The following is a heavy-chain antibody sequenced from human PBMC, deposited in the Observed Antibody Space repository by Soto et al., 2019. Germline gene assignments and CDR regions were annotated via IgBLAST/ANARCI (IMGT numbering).Heavy chain of an antibody. V-gene: IGHV3-33*01. CDR3: ARDKITMVRGALTDYYGMDV. J-gene: IGHJ6*02. CDR1: GFTFSSYG. D-gene: IGHD3-10*01. CDR2: IWYDGSNK. Sequence: GGSLRLSCAASGFTFSSYGMHWVRQAPGKGLEWVAVIWYDGSNKYYADSVKGRFTISRDNSKNTLYLQMNSLRAEDTAVYYCARDKITMVRGALTDYYGMDVWGQGTTVTVSS.